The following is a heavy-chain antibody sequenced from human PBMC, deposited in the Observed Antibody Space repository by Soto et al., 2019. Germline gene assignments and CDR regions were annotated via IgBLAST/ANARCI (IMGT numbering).Heavy chain of an antibody. D-gene: IGHD1-26*01. CDR3: ARGGIPPSGYGIAYAMDV. Sequence: SSETLSLTCTVSGVSISGSRYYWGWIRQPPGRGLEWIGNIYYSGSTYYTPALKSRVTLSVDTSKNQFSLNLNSVTAADTAVYYCARGGIPPSGYGIAYAMDVWGQGTTVTV. CDR2: IYYSGST. J-gene: IGHJ6*02. CDR1: GVSISGSRYY. V-gene: IGHV4-39*01.